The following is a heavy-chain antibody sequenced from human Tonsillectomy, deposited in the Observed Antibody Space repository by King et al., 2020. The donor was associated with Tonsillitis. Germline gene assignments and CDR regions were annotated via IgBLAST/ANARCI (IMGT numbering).Heavy chain of an antibody. V-gene: IGHV2-70*04. Sequence: VTLKESGPALVKPTQTLTLTCTFSGFSLSTSGMYMSWIRQPPGKALEWLARIDWDEDKFYSTSLKTRLSISKDTSKNQVVLTMTNMDPVDTATYYCARGSSGTGLDYWGQGTLVTASS. J-gene: IGHJ4*02. D-gene: IGHD6-19*01. CDR1: GFSLSTSGMY. CDR2: IDWDEDK. CDR3: ARGSSGTGLDY.